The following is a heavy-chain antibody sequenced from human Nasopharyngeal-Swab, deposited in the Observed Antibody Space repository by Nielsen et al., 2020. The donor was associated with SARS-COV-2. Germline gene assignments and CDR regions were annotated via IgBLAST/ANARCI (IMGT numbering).Heavy chain of an antibody. CDR1: GGSISSSNW. J-gene: IGHJ4*02. V-gene: IGHV4-4*02. CDR3: ARDTGYSSSPYFDY. Sequence: SETLSLTCAVSGGSISSSNWWSWVRQPPGKGLEWIGYIYYSGTTNYNPSLKSRVTISVDTSKNQFSLKLRSVSAADTAVYYCARDTGYSSSPYFDYWGQGTLVTVSS. D-gene: IGHD6-13*01. CDR2: IYYSGTT.